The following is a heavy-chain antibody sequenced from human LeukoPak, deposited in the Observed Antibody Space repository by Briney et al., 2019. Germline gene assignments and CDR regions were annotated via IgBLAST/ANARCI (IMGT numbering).Heavy chain of an antibody. J-gene: IGHJ5*02. D-gene: IGHD3-3*01. V-gene: IGHV1-8*03. CDR2: MNPNSGNT. Sequence: GESLKISCKGSGYTFTSFDINWVRQATGQGLEWMGWMNPNSGNTGYAQKFQGRVTITRNTSISTAYMELSSLRSEDTAVYYCARSYYDFWSGYYTYNWFDPRGQGTLVTVSS. CDR1: GYTFTSFD. CDR3: ARSYYDFWSGYYTYNWFDP.